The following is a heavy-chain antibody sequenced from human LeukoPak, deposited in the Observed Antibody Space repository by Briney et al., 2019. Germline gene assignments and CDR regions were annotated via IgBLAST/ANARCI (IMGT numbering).Heavy chain of an antibody. D-gene: IGHD2-2*01. J-gene: IGHJ4*02. CDR1: GYTFTSYG. Sequence: ASVKVSCKASGYTFTSYGISWVRQAPGQGLEWMGWISAYNGNTNYAQKLQGRVTMTTDTSTSTAYMELRSLRSDDTAVYYCARDRRALLGYCSSTSCRVFDYWGQGTLVTVSS. V-gene: IGHV1-18*04. CDR2: ISAYNGNT. CDR3: ARDRRALLGYCSSTSCRVFDY.